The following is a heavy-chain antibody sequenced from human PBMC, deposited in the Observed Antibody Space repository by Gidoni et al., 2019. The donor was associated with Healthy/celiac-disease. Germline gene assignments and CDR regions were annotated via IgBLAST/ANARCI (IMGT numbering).Heavy chain of an antibody. CDR2: IYYSGST. D-gene: IGHD2-2*01. CDR1: GGSISSYY. Sequence: QVQLQESGTGLVKPSETLSLTYTVSGGSISSYYWSWIRQPPGKGLEWIGYIYYSGSTNYNPSLKSRVTIAVDTSKNQFSLKLSSVTAADTAVYYWASSHCSSTSCYAKSHRVYYYGMDVWGQGTTVTVSS. CDR3: ASSHCSSTSCYAKSHRVYYYGMDV. J-gene: IGHJ6*02. V-gene: IGHV4-59*01.